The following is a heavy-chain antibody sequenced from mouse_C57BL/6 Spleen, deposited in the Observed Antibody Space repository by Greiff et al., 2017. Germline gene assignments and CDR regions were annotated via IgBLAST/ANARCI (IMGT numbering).Heavy chain of an antibody. Sequence: EVKLMESEGGLVQPGSSMKLPCTASGFSFSDYYMAWVRQVPEKGLECVANINYDGSSTYYLASLKSRFISSRENAKNILYLQMSMLKSEDTATYYCARVIYEFYAMDYWGQGTSVTVSS. D-gene: IGHD1-3*01. CDR1: GFSFSDYY. J-gene: IGHJ4*01. V-gene: IGHV5-16*01. CDR2: INYDGSST. CDR3: ARVIYEFYAMDY.